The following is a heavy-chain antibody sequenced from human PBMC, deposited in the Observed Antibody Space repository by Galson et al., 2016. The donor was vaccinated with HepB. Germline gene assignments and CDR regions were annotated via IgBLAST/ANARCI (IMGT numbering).Heavy chain of an antibody. CDR1: GFTFSHYA. CDR3: VRSYNWNYLYFSDY. J-gene: IGHJ4*02. D-gene: IGHD1-7*01. V-gene: IGHV3-33*01. Sequence: SLRLSCAASGFTFSHYAMHWVRQAPGKGLEWVAVTWYDGTNKQYGDAVKGRFTISRDNSNNTLYLQMNSLRAEDTAVYYCVRSYNWNYLYFSDYWGQGILVTVAS. CDR2: TWYDGTNK.